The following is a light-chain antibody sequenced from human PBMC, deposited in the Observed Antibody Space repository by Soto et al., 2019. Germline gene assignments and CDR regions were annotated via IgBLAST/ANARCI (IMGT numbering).Light chain of an antibody. CDR2: DVT. V-gene: IGLV2-11*01. Sequence: QSVLTQPRSVSGSPGQSVSISCTGTSSDVGGYNYVSWYQHHPGKAPTVMIYDVTKRPSGVPDRFSGSKSGNTASLTISGLQAEDEADYYCCSYAASYTLVFGGGTKVTVL. CDR1: SSDVGGYNY. J-gene: IGLJ2*01. CDR3: CSYAASYTLV.